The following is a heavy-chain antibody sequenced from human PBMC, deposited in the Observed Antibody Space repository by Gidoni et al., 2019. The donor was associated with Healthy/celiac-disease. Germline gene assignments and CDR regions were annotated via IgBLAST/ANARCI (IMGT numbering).Heavy chain of an antibody. J-gene: IGHJ4*02. Sequence: EVHLVESGGVVVRPGGSLRLSCAASGFTFDDYTMHWVRQAPGKGLEWVSLISWDGGSTYYADSVKGRFTISRDNSKNSLYLQMNSLRTEDTALYYCARWELTNYVDYWGQGTLVTVSS. D-gene: IGHD1-26*01. CDR3: ARWELTNYVDY. V-gene: IGHV3-43*01. CDR2: ISWDGGST. CDR1: GFTFDDYT.